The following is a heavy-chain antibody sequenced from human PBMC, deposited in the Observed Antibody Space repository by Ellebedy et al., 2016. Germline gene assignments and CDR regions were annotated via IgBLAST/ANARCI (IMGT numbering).Heavy chain of an antibody. CDR1: GGSISSYY. J-gene: IGHJ3*02. V-gene: IGHV4-4*07. CDR2: IYTSGST. D-gene: IGHD1-1*01. Sequence: SETLSLTXTVSGGSISSYYWSWIRQPPGKGLEWIGRIYTSGSTNYNPSLKSRVTISVDTSKNQFSLKLSSVTAAGTAVYYCARGGRSPWTRGAFDIWGQGTMVTVSS. CDR3: ARGGRSPWTRGAFDI.